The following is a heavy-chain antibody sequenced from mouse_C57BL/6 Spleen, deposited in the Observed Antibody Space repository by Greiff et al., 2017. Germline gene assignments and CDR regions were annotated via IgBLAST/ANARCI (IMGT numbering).Heavy chain of an antibody. CDR1: GFTFSDYG. Sequence: VQLKESGGGLVKPGGSLKLSCAASGFTFSDYGMHWVRQAPEKGLEWVAYISSGSSTIYYADTVKGRFTISRDNAKNTLFLQMTSLRSEDTAMYYCARPYYGSRNYFDYWGQGTTLTVSS. CDR2: ISSGSSTI. CDR3: ARPYYGSRNYFDY. D-gene: IGHD1-1*01. V-gene: IGHV5-17*01. J-gene: IGHJ2*01.